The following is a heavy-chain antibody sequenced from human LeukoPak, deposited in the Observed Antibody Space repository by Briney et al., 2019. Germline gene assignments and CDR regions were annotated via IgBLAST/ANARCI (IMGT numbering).Heavy chain of an antibody. J-gene: IGHJ4*02. CDR3: ARERKGSSGWYLSNDY. D-gene: IGHD6-19*01. Sequence: ASVKVSCKASGYTFTGYYMHWVRQAPGQGLEWMGIINPSGGSTSYAQKFQGRVTMTRDTSTSTVYMELSSLRSEDTAVYYCARERKGSSGWYLSNDYWGQGTLVTVSS. CDR2: INPSGGST. CDR1: GYTFTGYY. V-gene: IGHV1-46*01.